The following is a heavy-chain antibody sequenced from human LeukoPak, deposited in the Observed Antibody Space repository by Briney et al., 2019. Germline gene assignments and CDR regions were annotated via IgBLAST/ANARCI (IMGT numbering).Heavy chain of an antibody. CDR3: ASERNYYDTSGYYYAGVDY. CDR1: GHTFTGYY. Sequence: ASVKVSCKASGHTFTGYYMHWVRQAPGQGLEWMGWINPNSGGTNYAQKFQGRVTMTRDTSISTAYMELGRLRSDDTAVYYCASERNYYDTSGYYYAGVDYWGQGTLVTVSS. CDR2: INPNSGGT. D-gene: IGHD3-22*01. J-gene: IGHJ4*02. V-gene: IGHV1-2*02.